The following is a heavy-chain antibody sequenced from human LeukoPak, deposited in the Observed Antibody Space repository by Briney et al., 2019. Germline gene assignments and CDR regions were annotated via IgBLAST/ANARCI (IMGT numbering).Heavy chain of an antibody. V-gene: IGHV4-34*01. Sequence: PSETLSLTCAVYGGSFSGYYWSWIRQPPGKGLEWIGEINHSGSTNYNPSLKSRVTISVDTSKNQFSLKLSSVTAADTAVYYCARGFESSTVTTSFGSGVDYWGQGTLVTVSS. CDR2: INHSGST. CDR3: ARGFESSTVTTSFGSGVDY. CDR1: GGSFSGYY. J-gene: IGHJ4*02. D-gene: IGHD4-17*01.